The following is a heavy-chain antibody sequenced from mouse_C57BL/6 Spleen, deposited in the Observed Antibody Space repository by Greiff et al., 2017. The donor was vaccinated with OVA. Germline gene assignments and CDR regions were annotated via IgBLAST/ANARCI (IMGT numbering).Heavy chain of an antibody. D-gene: IGHD2-4*01. V-gene: IGHV1-7*01. J-gene: IGHJ4*01. CDR3: ARDDYDDYAMDY. Sequence: VQLQQSGAELAKPGASVKLSCKASGYTFTSYWMHWVKQRPGQGLEWIGYINPSSGYTKYNQKFKDKATLTAEKSSSTAYMQLSSLTSEDSAVYFCARDDYDDYAMDYWGQGTSVTVSS. CDR1: GYTFTSYW. CDR2: INPSSGYT.